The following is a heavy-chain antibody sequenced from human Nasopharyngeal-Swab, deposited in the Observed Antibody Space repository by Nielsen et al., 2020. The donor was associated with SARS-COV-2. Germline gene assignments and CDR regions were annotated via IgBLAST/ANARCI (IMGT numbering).Heavy chain of an antibody. CDR2: IIPMFNSA. D-gene: IGHD3-3*01. CDR3: ARDPAFDYDFWSAYYPIGHYYYMDV. Sequence: WVRQAPGQGLEWLGGIIPMFNSANCAQKFQGRITITADKSSSTAYMGLSSLRSEDTAVYYCARDPAFDYDFWSAYYPIGHYYYMDVWGKGTTVTVSS. V-gene: IGHV1-69*06. J-gene: IGHJ6*03.